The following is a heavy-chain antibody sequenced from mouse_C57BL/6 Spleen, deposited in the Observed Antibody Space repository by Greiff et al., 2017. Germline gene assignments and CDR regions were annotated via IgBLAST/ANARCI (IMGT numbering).Heavy chain of an antibody. CDR1: GYTFTSYW. CDR3: ASPYDYDGGRFAY. J-gene: IGHJ3*01. D-gene: IGHD2-4*01. V-gene: IGHV1-64*01. CDR2: IHPNSGST. Sequence: QVQLQQPGAELVKPGASVKLSCKASGYTFTSYWMHWVKQRPGQGLEWIGMIHPNSGSTNYNEKFKSKATLTVDKSSSTAYMQLSSLTSEDSAVYYCASPYDYDGGRFAYWGQGTLVTVSA.